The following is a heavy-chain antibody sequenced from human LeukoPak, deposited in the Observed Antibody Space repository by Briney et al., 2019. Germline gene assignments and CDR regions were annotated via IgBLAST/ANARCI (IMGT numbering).Heavy chain of an antibody. Sequence: PGGSLRLSCAASGFTFSSYSMNWVRQAPGKGLEWVSSISSSSSYIYYADSVKGRFTISRDNAKNSLYLQMNSLRAEDTAVYYCARDGGYCSGTSCYYGIDYWGQGALVTVSS. CDR3: ARDGGYCSGTSCYYGIDY. CDR2: ISSSSSYI. J-gene: IGHJ4*02. V-gene: IGHV3-21*01. D-gene: IGHD2-2*01. CDR1: GFTFSSYS.